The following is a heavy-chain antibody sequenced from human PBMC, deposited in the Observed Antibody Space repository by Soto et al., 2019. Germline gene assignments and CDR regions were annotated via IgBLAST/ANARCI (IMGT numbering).Heavy chain of an antibody. CDR3: ARELRSGSGWYLIDY. Sequence: GASVKVSCKASGYTFTSYGISWVRQAPGQGLEWMGWISAYNGNTNYAQKLQGRVTMTTDTSTSTAYMELRSLRSDDTAVYYCARELRSGSGWYLIDYWGQGTLVTVSS. CDR1: GYTFTSYG. CDR2: ISAYNGNT. V-gene: IGHV1-18*01. D-gene: IGHD6-19*01. J-gene: IGHJ4*02.